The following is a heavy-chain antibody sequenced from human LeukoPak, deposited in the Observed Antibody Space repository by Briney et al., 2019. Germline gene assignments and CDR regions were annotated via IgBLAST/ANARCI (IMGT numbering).Heavy chain of an antibody. CDR2: IKQDGSEK. D-gene: IGHD3-10*01. Sequence: GGSLRLSCAASGFTFSSYWMSWVRQAPGKGLEWVANIKQDGSEKYYVDSVKGRFTISRDNAKNSLYLQMNSLRAEDTAVYYCASLYGSGPNWFDPWGQGTLVTVSS. CDR1: GFTFSSYW. J-gene: IGHJ5*02. CDR3: ASLYGSGPNWFDP. V-gene: IGHV3-7*01.